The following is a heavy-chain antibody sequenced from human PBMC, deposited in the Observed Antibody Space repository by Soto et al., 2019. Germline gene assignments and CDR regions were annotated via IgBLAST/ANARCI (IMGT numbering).Heavy chain of an antibody. CDR1: GYTFIGYY. Sequence: QVQFVQSGAEVKKPGASVKVSCKASGYTFIGYYIHWVRQAPGQGLEWMGRINPRSGDTTYAQKFQGRLTMTRDTSISTAYMELSILRSDDTAVYYCGRDGVGATPLGWFDPWGQGSLVTVSS. J-gene: IGHJ5*02. CDR3: GRDGVGATPLGWFDP. D-gene: IGHD1-26*01. CDR2: INPRSGDT. V-gene: IGHV1-2*06.